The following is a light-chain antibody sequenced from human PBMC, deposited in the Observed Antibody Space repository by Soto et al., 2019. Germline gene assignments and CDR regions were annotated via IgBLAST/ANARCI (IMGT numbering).Light chain of an antibody. CDR3: QQSYSTPPWT. CDR1: QSIVTY. V-gene: IGKV1-39*01. J-gene: IGKJ1*01. Sequence: DIQMTQSPSSLSASVGDRVTIACVAIQSIVTYLNWYLQKPGKAPKLLIYAASNLQSGVPSRFSGSGSGTDFTLTISSLQPEDFATYFCQQSYSTPPWTFGQGTKVDIK. CDR2: AAS.